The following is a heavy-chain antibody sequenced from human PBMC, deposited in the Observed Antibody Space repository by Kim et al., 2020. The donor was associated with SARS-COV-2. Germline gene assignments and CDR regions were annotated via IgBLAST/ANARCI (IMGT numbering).Heavy chain of an antibody. J-gene: IGHJ4*02. Sequence: YAQKLQGRVTMTTDTSTSTAYMELRSLRSDDTAVYYCARVYSSGWYYFDYWGQGTLVTVSS. CDR3: ARVYSSGWYYFDY. D-gene: IGHD6-19*01. V-gene: IGHV1-18*01.